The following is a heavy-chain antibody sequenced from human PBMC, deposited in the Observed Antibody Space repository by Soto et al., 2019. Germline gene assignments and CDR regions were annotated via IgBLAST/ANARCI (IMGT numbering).Heavy chain of an antibody. CDR3: ARGTGLLGPDGMDV. CDR2: IYYSGST. J-gene: IGHJ6*02. CDR1: GGSISSYY. Sequence: QVQLQESGPGLVKPSETLSLTCTVSGGSISSYYWSWIRQPPGKGLEWIGYIYYSGSTNYNPSLKSRVTISVDTSKNQFSLKLSSVTAADTAVYYCARGTGLLGPDGMDVWGQGTTVTVSS. D-gene: IGHD2-15*01. V-gene: IGHV4-59*01.